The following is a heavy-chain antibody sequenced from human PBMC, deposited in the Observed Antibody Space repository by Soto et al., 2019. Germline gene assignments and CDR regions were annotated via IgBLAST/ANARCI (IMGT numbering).Heavy chain of an antibody. Sequence: GGSLRLSCAASGFTFSSYNMNWVRQAPGKGLEWVSYISSSSSTIYYADSVKGRFTISRDNAKNSLYLQMNSLRDEDTAVYYCARDLSKTYYDFWSDWYFDLWGRGTLVTVSS. CDR3: ARDLSKTYYDFWSDWYFDL. CDR2: ISSSSSTI. CDR1: GFTFSSYN. V-gene: IGHV3-48*02. J-gene: IGHJ2*01. D-gene: IGHD3-3*01.